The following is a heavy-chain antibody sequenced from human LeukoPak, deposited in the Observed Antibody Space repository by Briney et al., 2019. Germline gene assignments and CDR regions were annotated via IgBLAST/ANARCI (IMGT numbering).Heavy chain of an antibody. D-gene: IGHD6-13*01. CDR3: ARSTHQSSRYVDV. CDR2: LYSGGTT. V-gene: IGHV3-53*01. Sequence: PGGSLRLSCAASGFTVSSSYMSWVRQAPGKGLEWVSMLYSGGTTYYADSVKGRFTISRDNSKNSLYLQMNSLRAEDTAVYYCARSTHQSSRYVDVWGQGTTVTVSS. CDR1: GFTVSSSY. J-gene: IGHJ6*02.